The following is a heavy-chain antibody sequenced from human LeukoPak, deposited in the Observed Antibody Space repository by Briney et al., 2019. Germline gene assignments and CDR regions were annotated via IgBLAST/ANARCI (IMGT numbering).Heavy chain of an antibody. CDR2: IYQTGST. D-gene: IGHD3-22*01. V-gene: IGHV4-38-2*02. CDR1: GYSIRSGYY. Sequence: KPSETLSLTCTVSGYSIRSGYYWGWIRQSPGKGPEWIGNIYQTGSTYYNPSLKSRVTISMDTTWNQFSLKLSSVTAADTAVDYCARGSHYYDSSGYYDYWGQGTLVTVSS. CDR3: ARGSHYYDSSGYYDY. J-gene: IGHJ4*02.